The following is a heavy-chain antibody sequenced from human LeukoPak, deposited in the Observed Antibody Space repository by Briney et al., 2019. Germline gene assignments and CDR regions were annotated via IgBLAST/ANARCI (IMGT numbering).Heavy chain of an antibody. CDR3: ARVKAYYYYYMDV. CDR1: GYTFTSYY. V-gene: IGHV1-46*01. Sequence: ASVKVSCKASGYTFTSYYMHSVRQAPGQGLEWMGIINPSGGSTSYAQKLRGSVTMTRDTSTSTDYMELSSLRSEDTAVYYCARVKAYYYYYMDVWGKGTTVTVSS. CDR2: INPSGGST. J-gene: IGHJ6*03.